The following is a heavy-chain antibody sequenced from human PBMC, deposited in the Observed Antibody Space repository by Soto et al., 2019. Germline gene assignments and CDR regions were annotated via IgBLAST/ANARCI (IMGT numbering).Heavy chain of an antibody. J-gene: IGHJ4*02. CDR2: ISAYNGNT. CDR1: GYTFTSYG. D-gene: IGHD3-3*01. Sequence: ASVKVSCKASGYTFTSYGISWVRQAPGQGLEWMGWISAYNGNTNYAQKLQGRVTMTTDTSTSTAYMELRSLRSDDTAVYYCARDSFISTMFGVVIIDWDDHDDWGKGTLVTVAS. CDR3: ARDSFISTMFGVVIIDWDDHDD. V-gene: IGHV1-18*01.